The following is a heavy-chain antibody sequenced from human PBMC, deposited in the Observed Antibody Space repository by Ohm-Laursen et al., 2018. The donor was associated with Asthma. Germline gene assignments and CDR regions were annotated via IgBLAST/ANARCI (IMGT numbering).Heavy chain of an antibody. CDR1: GFSFSSNT. Sequence: SLRLSCSASGFSFSSNTITWARQAPGKGLEWVSIITSDGSWTSYADSVKGRFTISRDNSKNTLYMQMNSLRAEDTAVYYCARRDFSGGDPSAAFDIWGQGTMVTVSS. CDR3: ARRDFSGGDPSAAFDI. V-gene: IGHV3-30-3*01. J-gene: IGHJ3*02. D-gene: IGHD2-21*02. CDR2: ITSDGSWT.